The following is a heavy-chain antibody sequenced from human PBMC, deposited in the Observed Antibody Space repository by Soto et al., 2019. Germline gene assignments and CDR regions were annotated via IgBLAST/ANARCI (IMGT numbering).Heavy chain of an antibody. J-gene: IGHJ6*02. Sequence: QVQLVESGGGVVQPGRSLRLSCAASGFTFSSYGMHWVRQAPGKGLEWVAVIWYDGSNKYYADSVKGRFTISRDNSKNTLYLQMNSLRAEDTAVYYCARSGAFYDSSGYYYYYYGMDVWGQGTTVTVSS. V-gene: IGHV3-33*01. CDR3: ARSGAFYDSSGYYYYYYGMDV. D-gene: IGHD3-22*01. CDR2: IWYDGSNK. CDR1: GFTFSSYG.